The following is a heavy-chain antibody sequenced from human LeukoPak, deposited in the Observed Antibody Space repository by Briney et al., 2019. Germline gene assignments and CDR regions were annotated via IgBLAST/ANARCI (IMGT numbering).Heavy chain of an antibody. CDR3: AKDNPPYGDYVFDY. D-gene: IGHD4-17*01. CDR1: GFTFSSYG. J-gene: IGHJ4*02. CDR2: IWYDGSNK. Sequence: PGRSLRLSCAASGFTFSSYGMHWVRQAPGKGLEWVAVIWYDGSNKYYADSVKGRFTISRGNSKNTLYLQMNSLRAEDTAVYYCAKDNPPYGDYVFDYWGQGTLVTVSS. V-gene: IGHV3-33*06.